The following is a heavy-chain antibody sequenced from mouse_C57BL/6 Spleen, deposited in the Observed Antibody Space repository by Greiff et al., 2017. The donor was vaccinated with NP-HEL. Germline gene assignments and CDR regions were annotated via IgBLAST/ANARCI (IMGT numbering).Heavy chain of an antibody. CDR2: IYPSDSET. Sequence: VKLQQPGAELVRPGSSVKLSCKASGYTFTSYWMDWVKQRPGQGLEWIGNIYPSDSETHYNQKFKDKATLTVDKSSSTAYMQLSSLTSEDSAVYYCARLLRVAYWGQGTLVTVSA. CDR1: GYTFTSYW. CDR3: ARLLRVAY. D-gene: IGHD1-1*01. J-gene: IGHJ3*01. V-gene: IGHV1-61*01.